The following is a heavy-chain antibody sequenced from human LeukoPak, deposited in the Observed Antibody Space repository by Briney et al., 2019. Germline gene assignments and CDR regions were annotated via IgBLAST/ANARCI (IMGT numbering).Heavy chain of an antibody. J-gene: IGHJ4*02. D-gene: IGHD3-22*01. CDR2: FDPEDGET. Sequence: ASVKVSCKVSGYTLTELSMHWVRQAPGKGLEWMGGFDPEDGETIYAQKFQGRVTMTEDTSTDTAYMELSSLRSEDTAVYYCARAVHDYDSDGYYFGYYFDSWGQGTLVTVSS. CDR1: GYTLTELS. V-gene: IGHV1-24*01. CDR3: ARAVHDYDSDGYYFGYYFDS.